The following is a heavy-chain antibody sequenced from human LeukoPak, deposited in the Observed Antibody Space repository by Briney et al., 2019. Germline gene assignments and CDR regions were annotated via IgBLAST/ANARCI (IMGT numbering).Heavy chain of an antibody. CDR2: IIPIFGTA. V-gene: IGHV1-69*01. CDR1: GGTFSSYA. Sequence: GASVTVSCKASGGTFSSYAISWVRQAPGQGLEWMGGIIPIFGTANYAQKFQGRVTITADESTSTAYMELSSLRSEDTAVYYCARASRYCSSTSCYVGAFDIWGQGTMVTVSS. J-gene: IGHJ3*02. D-gene: IGHD2-2*01. CDR3: ARASRYCSSTSCYVGAFDI.